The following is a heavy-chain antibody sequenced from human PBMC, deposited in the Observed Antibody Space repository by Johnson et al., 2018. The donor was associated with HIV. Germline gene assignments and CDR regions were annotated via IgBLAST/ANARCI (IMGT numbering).Heavy chain of an antibody. D-gene: IGHD5-24*01. V-gene: IGHV3-11*04. CDR3: AREMAWEDAFDV. CDR2: ISTSGSTI. Sequence: QVQLVESGGGLVQPGGSLRLSCAASGFTFSDYYMSWIRQAPGMGLEWVSYISTSGSTIYYADSVKGRFTISRDNAKKSLYLQMNSLRAEDTAVYYCAREMAWEDAFDVWGQGTMVTVSS. CDR1: GFTFSDYY. J-gene: IGHJ3*01.